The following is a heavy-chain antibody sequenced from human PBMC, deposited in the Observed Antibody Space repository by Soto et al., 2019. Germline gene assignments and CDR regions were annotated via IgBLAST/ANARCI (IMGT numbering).Heavy chain of an antibody. CDR1: GGSLSVGGCS. V-gene: IGHV4-30-2*01. Sequence: QLLLVKSGSGLVRPSEALSLSCNVSGGSLSVGGCSWAWIRLPVGKGLEWIGYIFDTGNTYFSASLKSRLSMSLDTSRNQFSMQLASVTAADTAMYYCACLNGYNRYFDHWGRGTLVTVSS. D-gene: IGHD5-12*01. J-gene: IGHJ2*01. CDR2: IFDTGNT. CDR3: ACLNGYNRYFDH.